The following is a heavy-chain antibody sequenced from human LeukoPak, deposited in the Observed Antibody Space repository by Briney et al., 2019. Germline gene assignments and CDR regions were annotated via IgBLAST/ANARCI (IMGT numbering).Heavy chain of an antibody. CDR1: GGSISSSSYY. Sequence: NPSETLSLTCTVSGGSISSSSYYWGWIRQPPGKGLEWIGSIYHSGSTYYNPSLKSRVTISVDTSKNQFSLKLSSVTAADTPAYYGASRGATIDYGAQETRVTVP. J-gene: IGHJ4*02. CDR2: IYHSGST. CDR3: ASRGATIDY. V-gene: IGHV4-39*07. D-gene: IGHD1-26*01.